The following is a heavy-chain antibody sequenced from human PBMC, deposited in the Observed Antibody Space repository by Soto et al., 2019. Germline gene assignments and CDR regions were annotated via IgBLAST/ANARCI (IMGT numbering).Heavy chain of an antibody. CDR1: GGSFSGYD. CDR2: INHSGST. CDR3: ARDKITGVFDY. Sequence: QVQLQQWGAGLLKPSETLSLTCAVYGGSFSGYDWTWIRQPPGTGLEWIGEINHSGSTNYNPSLKSRGTISVDTSKNQFSPELTSVNAADPAVYYCARDKITGVFDYWGQGTLVTVSS. J-gene: IGHJ4*02. D-gene: IGHD2-8*02. V-gene: IGHV4-34*01.